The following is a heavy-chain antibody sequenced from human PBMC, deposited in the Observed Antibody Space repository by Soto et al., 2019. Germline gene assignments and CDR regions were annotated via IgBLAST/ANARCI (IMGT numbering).Heavy chain of an antibody. J-gene: IGHJ4*02. CDR1: GFTFSSYG. D-gene: IGHD3-10*01. CDR3: AKDHPEDYFGGFDY. V-gene: IGHV3-30*18. Sequence: QVQLVESGGGVVQPGRSLRLSCAASGFTFSSYGMHWVRQAPGKGLEWVAVISYDGSNKYYADSVKGRFTISRDNSKNTLYLQMNSLRAEDTAVYYCAKDHPEDYFGGFDYWGQGTLVTVSS. CDR2: ISYDGSNK.